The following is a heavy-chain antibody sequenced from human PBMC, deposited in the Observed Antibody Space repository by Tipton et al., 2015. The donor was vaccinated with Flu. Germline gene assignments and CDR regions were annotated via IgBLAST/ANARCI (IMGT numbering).Heavy chain of an antibody. Sequence: SLRLSCAASGFTFSSYSMNWVRQAPGKGLEWVSSISSSSSYIYYADSVKGRFTISRDNAKNSLYLQMNSLRAEDTAVYYCARDGGRRDYGDYRLGYWGQGTLVTVSS. CDR1: GFTFSSYS. V-gene: IGHV3-21*01. CDR2: ISSSSSYI. J-gene: IGHJ4*02. D-gene: IGHD4-17*01. CDR3: ARDGGRRDYGDYRLGY.